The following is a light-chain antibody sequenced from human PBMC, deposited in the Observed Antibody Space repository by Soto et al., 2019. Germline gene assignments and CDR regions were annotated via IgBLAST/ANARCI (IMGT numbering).Light chain of an antibody. CDR3: QQYKNWPPLT. Sequence: EIVMTQSPATLSVSPGETATLSCRASQSVSYNLAWYQQKPGQGPRLLIYGAFTRATGSPARFSGSGSGTDFTLSISSLKSEAFAVYYCQQYKNWPPLTFGGGTKVEIK. J-gene: IGKJ4*02. V-gene: IGKV3-15*01. CDR1: QSVSYN. CDR2: GAF.